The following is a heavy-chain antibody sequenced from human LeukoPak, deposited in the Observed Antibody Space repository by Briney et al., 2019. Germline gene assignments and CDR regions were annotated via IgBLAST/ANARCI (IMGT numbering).Heavy chain of an antibody. D-gene: IGHD6-13*01. CDR1: GGTFSSYA. V-gene: IGHV1-46*01. CDR3: ARDTASYSIAAAGIGWFDP. CDR2: INPSGGST. Sequence: ASVKVSCKASGGTFSSYAISWVRQAPGQGLEWMGIINPSGGSTSYAQKFQGRVTMTRDTSTSTVYMELSSLRSEDTAVYYCARDTASYSIAAAGIGWFDPWGQGTLVTVSS. J-gene: IGHJ5*02.